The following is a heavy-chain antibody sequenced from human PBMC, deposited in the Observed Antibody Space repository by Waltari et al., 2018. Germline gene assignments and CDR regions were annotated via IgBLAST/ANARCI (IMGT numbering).Heavy chain of an antibody. CDR1: GGSISSYY. J-gene: IGHJ6*03. V-gene: IGHV4-4*09. Sequence: QVQLQESGPGLVTPSETLSLTCTVSGGSISSYYWSWLRQPPGKGLEWIGYIYTSGSTHDNPTLKSRVTISVDTSKNQFSLKLSSVTAADTAVYYCARAYYGSGSYSYYYYMDVWGKGTTVTVSS. D-gene: IGHD3-10*01. CDR2: IYTSGST. CDR3: ARAYYGSGSYSYYYYMDV.